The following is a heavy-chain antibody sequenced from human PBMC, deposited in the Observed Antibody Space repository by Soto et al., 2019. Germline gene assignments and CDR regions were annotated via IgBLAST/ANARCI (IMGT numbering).Heavy chain of an antibody. D-gene: IGHD3-16*01. CDR2: ISYDGRNK. CDR3: ARDGGGAALDI. V-gene: IGHV3-30*04. Sequence: QVQLVESGGGVVQPGRSLRLSCAASGFTFSNYAIHWVRQAPGKGLEWVSMISYDGRNKYYADSLKGRFTISRDNSKNTVYLQMKSLRAEDTAVYYCARDGGGAALDIWGQGTMVTVSS. J-gene: IGHJ3*02. CDR1: GFTFSNYA.